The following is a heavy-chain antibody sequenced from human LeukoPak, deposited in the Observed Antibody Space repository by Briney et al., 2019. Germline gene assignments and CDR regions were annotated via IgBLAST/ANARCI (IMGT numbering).Heavy chain of an antibody. CDR3: ASIKVGTTWYFDY. V-gene: IGHV1-69*06. D-gene: IGHD1-1*01. CDR1: GGTFSSYA. J-gene: IGHJ4*02. CDR2: IIPIFGTA. Sequence: SVKVSCKASGGTFSSYAISWVRQAPGQGLEWMGGIIPIFGTANYAQKFQGRVTITADKSTSTAYMELSSLRSEDTAVYYCASIKVGTTWYFDYWGQGTLVTVSS.